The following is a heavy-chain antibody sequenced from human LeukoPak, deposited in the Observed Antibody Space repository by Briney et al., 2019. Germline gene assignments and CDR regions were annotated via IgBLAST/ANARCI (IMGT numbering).Heavy chain of an antibody. V-gene: IGHV3-7*03. D-gene: IGHD3-16*01. CDR3: ARGGGLDV. CDR2: INHNGNVN. J-gene: IGHJ6*02. CDR1: GFTFSSYW. Sequence: GGSLRLACAASGFTFSSYWMNWARQAPGKGLEWVASINHNGNVNYYVDSVKGRFTISRDNAKNSLYLQMSNLRAEDTAVYFCARGGGLDVWGQGATVTVSS.